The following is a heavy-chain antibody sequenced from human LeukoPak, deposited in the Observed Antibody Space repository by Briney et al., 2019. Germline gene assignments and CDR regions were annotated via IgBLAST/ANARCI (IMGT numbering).Heavy chain of an antibody. V-gene: IGHV4-39*01. J-gene: IGHJ4*02. D-gene: IGHD1-14*01. Sequence: SETLSLICTVSGGSVRGSDYYWGWIRQPPGKGLEWIGSMYYSGSTYYNPSLKSRVTISVDTSKNQFSLKLSSVTAADTAVYYCSYRGYYFDYWGQGTLVTVSS. CDR2: MYYSGST. CDR3: SYRGYYFDY. CDR1: GGSVRGSDYY.